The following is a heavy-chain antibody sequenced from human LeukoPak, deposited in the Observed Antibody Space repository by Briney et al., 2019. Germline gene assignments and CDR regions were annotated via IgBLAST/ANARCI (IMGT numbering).Heavy chain of an antibody. CDR3: TTLPLL. Sequence: GGSLRLSCAASGFTFINAWMSWVRQAPGKGLEWVGRIKSKTHGGTTDYAAPVKGRFTISRDDTKNTLYLQMNSLKSEDTAVYHCTTLPLLWGKGTTVTISS. V-gene: IGHV3-15*01. J-gene: IGHJ6*04. CDR2: IKSKTHGGTT. CDR1: GFTFINAW.